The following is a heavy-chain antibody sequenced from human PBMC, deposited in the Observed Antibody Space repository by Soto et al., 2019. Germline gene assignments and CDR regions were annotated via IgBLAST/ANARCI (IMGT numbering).Heavy chain of an antibody. Sequence: SVKVSCKASGGTFSSYTISWVRQAPGQGLEWMGRIIPILGIANYAQKFQGRVTITADKSTSTAYMELSSLRSEDTAVYYCARDHGSSWYTWGYWGQGTLVTVSS. J-gene: IGHJ4*02. D-gene: IGHD6-13*01. CDR3: ARDHGSSWYTWGY. CDR2: IIPILGIA. V-gene: IGHV1-69*04. CDR1: GGTFSSYT.